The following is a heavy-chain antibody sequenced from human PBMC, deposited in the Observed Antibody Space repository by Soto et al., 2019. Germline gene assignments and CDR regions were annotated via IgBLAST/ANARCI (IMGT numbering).Heavy chain of an antibody. CDR1: GFAFSDYS. Sequence: GGSLRLSCAASGFAFSDYSMSWFRQAPGKGLEWVSYISTTSNTIYYADSVKGRFTISRDNAENSLYLQMNSLRAEDTAIYYCARRSYFDYWGQGTLVTVSS. CDR2: ISTTSNTI. CDR3: ARRSYFDY. D-gene: IGHD3-10*01. J-gene: IGHJ4*02. V-gene: IGHV3-11*01.